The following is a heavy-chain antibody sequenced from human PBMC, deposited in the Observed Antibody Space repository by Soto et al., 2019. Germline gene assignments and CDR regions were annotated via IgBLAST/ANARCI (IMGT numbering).Heavy chain of an antibody. J-gene: IGHJ4*02. CDR2: IYYSGST. CDR1: GGSISSSSYY. Sequence: SETLSLTCTVSGGSISSSSYYWGWIRQPPGKGLEWIGSIYYSGSTYYNPSLKSRVTISVDTSKNQFSLKLRSVTAADTAVYYCAIHRLAAAARQDGLDYWGQGTLVTVSS. CDR3: AIHRLAAAARQDGLDY. D-gene: IGHD6-13*01. V-gene: IGHV4-39*01.